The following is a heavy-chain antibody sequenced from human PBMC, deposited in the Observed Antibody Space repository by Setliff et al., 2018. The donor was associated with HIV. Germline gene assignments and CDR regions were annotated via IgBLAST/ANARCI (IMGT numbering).Heavy chain of an antibody. Sequence: PGGSLRLSCAASGFTFSNYAMHWVRQAPGKALEYVSAISGSGGSTFYADSVKGRFTISRDNSKNTLYLQMNRLRVEDTAVYYCAKDGISGGAYPPYYFDYWGHGTLVTVS. D-gene: IGHD2-15*01. CDR2: ISGSGGST. CDR1: GFTFSNYA. V-gene: IGHV3-23*01. CDR3: AKDGISGGAYPPYYFDY. J-gene: IGHJ4*01.